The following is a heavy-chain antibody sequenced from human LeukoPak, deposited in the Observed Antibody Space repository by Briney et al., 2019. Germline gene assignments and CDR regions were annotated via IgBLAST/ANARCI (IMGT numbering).Heavy chain of an antibody. Sequence: PSETLSLTCTVSGGSISSYYWSWIGQPPGKGLEWIGYIYYSGSTNYNPSLKSRVTISVDTSKNQFSLKLSSVTAADTAVYYCARDRGRIAVADGVYYYGMDVWGRGTTVTVSS. CDR2: IYYSGST. D-gene: IGHD6-19*01. CDR1: GGSISSYY. CDR3: ARDRGRIAVADGVYYYGMDV. J-gene: IGHJ6*02. V-gene: IGHV4-59*01.